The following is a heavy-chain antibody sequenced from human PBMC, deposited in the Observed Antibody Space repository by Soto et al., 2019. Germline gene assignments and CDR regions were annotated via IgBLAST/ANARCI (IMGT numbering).Heavy chain of an antibody. D-gene: IGHD3-3*01. V-gene: IGHV4-31*03. J-gene: IGHJ4*02. CDR1: GGSISSCDYY. CDR3: ARDRPRYEPDY. Sequence: QVQLQESGPGLVKPSQTLSLTCTVSGGSISSCDYYWSWIRQHPGKGLEWIGYISYIGNTYYNPSLKSRVTISVDTSQNQFSLMLSSVTAADTAVYYCARDRPRYEPDYWCQGTLVTVSS. CDR2: ISYIGNT.